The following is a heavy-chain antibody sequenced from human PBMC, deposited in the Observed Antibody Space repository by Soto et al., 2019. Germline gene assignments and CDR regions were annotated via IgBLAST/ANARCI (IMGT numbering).Heavy chain of an antibody. V-gene: IGHV3-23*01. CDR1: GFPFSNYA. J-gene: IGHJ4*01. CDR3: AKGSLGSGYDLDY. Sequence: EVQLLESGGGLVQPGGSLRLSCAASGFPFSNYAMNWVRQAPEKGLEWVSSISASHGSTYYADSVHGRFTISRDNSKNTLYLQMNTLRVEDTAIYYCAKGSLGSGYDLDYWGHGTLVTVSS. CDR2: ISASHGST. D-gene: IGHD5-12*01.